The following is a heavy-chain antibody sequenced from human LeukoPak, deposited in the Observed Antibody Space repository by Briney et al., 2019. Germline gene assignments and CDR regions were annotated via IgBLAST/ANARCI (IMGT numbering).Heavy chain of an antibody. D-gene: IGHD3-9*01. J-gene: IGHJ4*02. CDR3: AKWGDYDILTGYYDSDY. CDR2: IGGRDSGT. Sequence: PGASLRLSCAASGFIFSNYAMSWVRQAPGKGLEWVSAIGGRDSGTYYADSVRGRFTVSRDDPKNTLYLRMNTLRAEDTAVYYCAKWGDYDILTGYYDSDYWGQGTLVTVSS. V-gene: IGHV3-23*01. CDR1: GFIFSNYA.